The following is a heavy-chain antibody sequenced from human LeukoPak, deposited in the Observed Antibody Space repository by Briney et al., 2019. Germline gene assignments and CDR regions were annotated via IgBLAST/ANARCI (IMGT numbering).Heavy chain of an antibody. CDR1: GGTFSSYA. D-gene: IGHD2-2*01. CDR3: ARWGYCSSTSCYGYFDY. Sequence: SVKVSCKASGGTFSSYAISWVRRAPGQGLEWMGRIIPIFGTANYAQKFQGRVTITTDESTSTAYMELSSLRSGDTAVYYCARWGYCSSTSCYGYFDYWGQGTLVTVSS. CDR2: IIPIFGTA. J-gene: IGHJ4*02. V-gene: IGHV1-69*05.